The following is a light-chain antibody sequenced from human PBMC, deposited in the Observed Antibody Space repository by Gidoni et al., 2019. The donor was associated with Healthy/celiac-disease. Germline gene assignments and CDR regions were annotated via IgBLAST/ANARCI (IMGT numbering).Light chain of an antibody. CDR3: QQYDNLPWT. Sequence: DIQMTQSPSSLSASVGDRVTITCQASQDISNYLNWYQQKPGKAPKLLIYDASNLETGGPARCSGSGSGTDFTCTISSLQPEDIATYYCQQYDNLPWTFGQWTKVEIK. J-gene: IGKJ1*01. CDR2: DAS. CDR1: QDISNY. V-gene: IGKV1-33*01.